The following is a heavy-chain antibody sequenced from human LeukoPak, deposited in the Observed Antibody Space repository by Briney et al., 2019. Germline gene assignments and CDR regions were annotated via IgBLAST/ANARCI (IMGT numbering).Heavy chain of an antibody. V-gene: IGHV1-18*01. CDR2: ISAYNGNT. CDR1: GYTFTSYG. D-gene: IGHD3-10*01. J-gene: IGHJ5*02. CDR3: ARDAAPITMGTFDP. Sequence: ASVKLSCKASGYTFTSYGISWVRQAPGQGLEWMGWISAYNGNTNYAQKLQGRVTMTTDTSTSTAYMELRSLRSDDTAVYYCARDAAPITMGTFDPWGQGTLVTVSS.